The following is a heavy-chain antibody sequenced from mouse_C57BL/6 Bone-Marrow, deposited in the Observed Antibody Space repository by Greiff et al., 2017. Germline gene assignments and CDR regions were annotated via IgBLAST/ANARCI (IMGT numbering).Heavy chain of an antibody. D-gene: IGHD3-1*01. Sequence: QVQLQQSGAELARPGASVKLSCKASGYTFTSYGISWVKQRTGQGLEWIGEIYPSSGNTYYNEKFKGKATLTADKSSTSAYMELRRLTSEAAAGYFCARSGHEDSWFAYWGQGTLVTVSA. V-gene: IGHV1-81*01. J-gene: IGHJ3*01. CDR1: GYTFTSYG. CDR2: IYPSSGNT. CDR3: ARSGHEDSWFAY.